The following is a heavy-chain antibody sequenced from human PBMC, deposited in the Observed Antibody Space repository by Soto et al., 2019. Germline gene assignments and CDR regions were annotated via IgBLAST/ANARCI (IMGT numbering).Heavy chain of an antibody. V-gene: IGHV1-8*01. CDR3: ARGINDYHSGDDACDI. J-gene: IGHJ3*02. CDR1: GYTFTSYD. CDR2: MNPNSGNT. Sequence: QVQLVQSGAEVKKPGASVKVSCKASGYTFTSYDINWVRQATGQGLEWMGWMNPNSGNTGYAQKFQRRVTMTRNTSVSTAYMELSSLRSEDTAVYYRARGINDYHSGDDACDIWGQGTRVTVSS. D-gene: IGHD3-10*01.